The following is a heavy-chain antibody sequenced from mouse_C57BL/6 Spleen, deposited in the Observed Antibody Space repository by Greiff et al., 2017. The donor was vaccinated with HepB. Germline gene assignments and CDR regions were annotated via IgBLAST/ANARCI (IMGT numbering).Heavy chain of an antibody. D-gene: IGHD2-4*01. Sequence: QVHVKQPGTELVKPGASVKLSCKASGYTFTSYWMHWVKQRPGQGLEWIGNINPSNGGTNYNEKFKSKATLTVDKSSSTAYMQLSSLTSEDSAVYYCARSPLYYDYDQDFAYWGQGTLVTVSA. V-gene: IGHV1-53*01. CDR1: GYTFTSYW. J-gene: IGHJ3*01. CDR2: INPSNGGT. CDR3: ARSPLYYDYDQDFAY.